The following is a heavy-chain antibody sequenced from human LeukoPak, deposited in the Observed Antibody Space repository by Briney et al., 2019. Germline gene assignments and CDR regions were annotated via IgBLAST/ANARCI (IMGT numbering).Heavy chain of an antibody. V-gene: IGHV4-34*01. CDR2: INHSGST. CDR1: GGSFSGDY. J-gene: IGHJ6*03. Sequence: SETLSLTCAVYGGSFSGDYWSWISQPPGKGLEWIGEINHSGSTNYNPSLKSRVTISVDTSKNQFSLKLSSVTAADTAVYYCARGPNDFWSGYYYYYYMDVWGKGTTVTVSS. D-gene: IGHD3-3*01. CDR3: ARGPNDFWSGYYYYYYMDV.